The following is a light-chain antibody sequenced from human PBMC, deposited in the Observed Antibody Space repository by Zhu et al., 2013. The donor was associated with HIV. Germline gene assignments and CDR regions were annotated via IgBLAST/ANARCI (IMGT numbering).Light chain of an antibody. CDR1: SSDVGNYDL. CDR3: GTWDSSLTAVV. Sequence: QSALTQSASVSGSPGQSITISCTGSSSDVGNYDLVSWYQHQPGKAPKLLIDEANKRPSGVSDRFSGSKSGNTASLTISGLQAEDEGDYYCGTWDSSLTAVVFGGGTKLTVL. J-gene: IGLJ2*01. CDR2: EAN. V-gene: IGLV2-14*02.